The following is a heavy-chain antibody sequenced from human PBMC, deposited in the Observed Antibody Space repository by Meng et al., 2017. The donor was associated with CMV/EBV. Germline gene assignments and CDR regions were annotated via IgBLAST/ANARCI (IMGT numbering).Heavy chain of an antibody. V-gene: IGHV3-33*06. D-gene: IGHD2-15*01. CDR3: AKDLGDCSGGSCYTIGMDV. J-gene: IGHJ6*02. Sequence: GGSLRLSCAASGFTFSSYGMHWVRQAPGKGLEWVAVIWYDGGNKYYADSVKGRFTISRDNSKNTLYLQMNSLRAEDTAVYYCAKDLGDCSGGSCYTIGMDVWGQGTTVTVSS. CDR2: IWYDGGNK. CDR1: GFTFSSYG.